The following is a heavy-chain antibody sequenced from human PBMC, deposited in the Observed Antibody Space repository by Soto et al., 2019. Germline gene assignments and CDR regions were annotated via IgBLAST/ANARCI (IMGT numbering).Heavy chain of an antibody. Sequence: QVQLVESGGGVVQPGRSLRLSCAASGFTFSSYGMHWVRQAPGKGLEWVAVISYDGSNKYYADSVKGRFTISRDNSKNTQYLQMHSLRAEETAVYYWARHTTYYYDSSGFIRFDWFDPWREGTLVSVSS. CDR1: GFTFSSYG. CDR3: ARHTTYYYDSSGFIRFDWFDP. CDR2: ISYDGSNK. V-gene: IGHV3-30*03. J-gene: IGHJ5*02. D-gene: IGHD3-22*01.